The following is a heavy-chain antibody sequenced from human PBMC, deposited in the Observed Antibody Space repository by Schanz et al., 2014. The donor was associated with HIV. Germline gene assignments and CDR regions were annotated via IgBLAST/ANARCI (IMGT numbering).Heavy chain of an antibody. J-gene: IGHJ6*02. D-gene: IGHD3-10*01. CDR2: IYYSGVT. Sequence: QVQLQQWGAGLLKPSETLSLTCAVYGSFGGTWWNWLRQPPGKGLEWLGYIYYSGVTYYNPSLRSRITMSIDTSKNQFSLKLSFVTAADTAVYYCASFFTGWELLGGYYYYAMDVWGQGTTVTVSS. CDR1: GSFGGTW. V-gene: IGHV4-34*02. CDR3: ASFFTGWELLGGYYYYAMDV.